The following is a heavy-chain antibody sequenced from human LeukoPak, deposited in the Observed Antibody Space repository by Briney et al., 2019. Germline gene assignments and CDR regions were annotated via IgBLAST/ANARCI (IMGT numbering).Heavy chain of an antibody. J-gene: IGHJ3*02. D-gene: IGHD3-10*01. Sequence: SETLSLTCTVSGGSISSYYWRWIRQPAGKGLEWIGRIYTSGSTNYNPSLKSRVTMSVDTSKNQFSLKLSSVTAADTAVYYCARVPHYYGSGSYSYQDAFDIWGQGTRVTVSS. CDR2: IYTSGST. V-gene: IGHV4-4*07. CDR1: GGSISSYY. CDR3: ARVPHYYGSGSYSYQDAFDI.